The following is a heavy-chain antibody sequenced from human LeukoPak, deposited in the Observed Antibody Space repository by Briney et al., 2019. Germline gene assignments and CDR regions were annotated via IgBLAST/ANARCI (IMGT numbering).Heavy chain of an antibody. V-gene: IGHV4-4*07. Sequence: SETLSLTCTVSGGSISSYYWSWIRQPAGKGLEWIGHIYTSGSTNYNPSLKSLVTMSVDTSKNQFSLKLSSVTAADTAVYYCARDYNRYCSSTSCYSDAFDIWGQGTMVTVSS. J-gene: IGHJ3*02. CDR1: GGSISSYY. CDR2: IYTSGST. D-gene: IGHD2-2*02. CDR3: ARDYNRYCSSTSCYSDAFDI.